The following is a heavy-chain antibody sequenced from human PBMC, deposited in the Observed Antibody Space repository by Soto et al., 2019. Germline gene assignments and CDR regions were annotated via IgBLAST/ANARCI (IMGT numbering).Heavy chain of an antibody. CDR2: IKSKTDGGTT. Sequence: EVQLVESGGGLVKPGGSLRLSCAASGFTFSNAWMNWVRQAPGKGLEWVGRIKSKTDGGTTDYAAPVKGRFTISRDDSKNTLYLQMNRLKTEDTAVFYCTPDLSLIFPWDVWGQGTTVTVSS. J-gene: IGHJ6*02. CDR3: TPDLSLIFPWDV. D-gene: IGHD3-3*01. V-gene: IGHV3-15*07. CDR1: GFTFSNAW.